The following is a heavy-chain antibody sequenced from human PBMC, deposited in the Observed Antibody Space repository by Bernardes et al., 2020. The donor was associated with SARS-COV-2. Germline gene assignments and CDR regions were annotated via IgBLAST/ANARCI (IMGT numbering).Heavy chain of an antibody. Sequence: SVKVSCKASGFTFTSPAVQRVRQARGQRREWIGLIVVGIGNINYAQKFQERVTITSDMSTSTVYMELSSLISEDTAVYYCATPPNSGRWVDVWGQGTTVTVSS. D-gene: IGHD1-26*01. CDR1: GFTFTSPA. CDR2: IVVGIGNI. CDR3: ATPPNSGRWVDV. J-gene: IGHJ6*02. V-gene: IGHV1-58*01.